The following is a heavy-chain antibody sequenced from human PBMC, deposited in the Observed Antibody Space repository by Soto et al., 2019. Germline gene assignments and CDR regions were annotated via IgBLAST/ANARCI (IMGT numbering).Heavy chain of an antibody. CDR1: GYTFTSYY. CDR2: INPSGGST. CDR3: ATTPYDYVWGSYRPGDAFDI. V-gene: IGHV1-46*01. D-gene: IGHD3-16*02. Sequence: PGALVKVSCKASGYTFTSYYMHWVRQAPGQGLEWMGIINPSGGSTSYAQKFQGRVTMTRDTSTSTVYMELSSLRSEDTAVYYCATTPYDYVWGSYRPGDAFDIWGQGTMVTVSS. J-gene: IGHJ3*02.